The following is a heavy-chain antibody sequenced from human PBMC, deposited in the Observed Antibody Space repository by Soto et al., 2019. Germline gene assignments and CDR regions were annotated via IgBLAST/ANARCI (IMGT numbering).Heavy chain of an antibody. CDR2: ISAYNGNT. CDR1: GYTFTSYG. CDR3: ARDQSVLRVLIPGSDP. Sequence: ASVKVSCKASGYTFTSYGISWVRQAPGQGLEWMGWISAYNGNTNYAQKLQGRVTMTTDTSTSTAYMELRSLRSDDTAVYYCARDQSVLRVLIPGSDPWAREPWSPSPQ. J-gene: IGHJ5*02. V-gene: IGHV1-18*04. D-gene: IGHD3-10*01.